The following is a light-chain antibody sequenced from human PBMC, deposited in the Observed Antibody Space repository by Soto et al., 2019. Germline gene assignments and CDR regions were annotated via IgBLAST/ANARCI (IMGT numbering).Light chain of an antibody. V-gene: IGLV2-14*01. J-gene: IGLJ3*02. CDR3: SSYTSSSTLA. CDR1: SSDVGGYNY. Sequence: HSALTQPASVSGSPGQSITISCTGTSSDVGGYNYVSWYQQHPGKAPKLMIYEVSNRPSGVSNRFSGSKSGNTASLTISGLQAEDEADYYCSSYTSSSTLAFGGGTKLTV. CDR2: EVS.